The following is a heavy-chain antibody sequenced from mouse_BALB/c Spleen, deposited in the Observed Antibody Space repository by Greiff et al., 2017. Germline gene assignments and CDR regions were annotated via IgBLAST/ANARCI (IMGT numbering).Heavy chain of an antibody. D-gene: IGHD3-1*01. J-gene: IGHJ3*01. CDR3: VREGYWYFAY. V-gene: IGHV1S135*01. Sequence: SYNQKFKAKATLTVDKSCCTAFMHLNSLASEDSAVYYCVREGYWYFAYWGQGTLVTVSA.